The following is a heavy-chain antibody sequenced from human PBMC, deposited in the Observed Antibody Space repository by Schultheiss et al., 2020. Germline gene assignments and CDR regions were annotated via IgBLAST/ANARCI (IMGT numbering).Heavy chain of an antibody. CDR2: VSCSSSYT. Sequence: GDSLKISCAASGFTFSSYDMHWVRQAPGKGLEWVSSVSCSSSYTNYADSVKGRFTISRDNAKNSLYLQMNSLRAEDTAVYYCARVDSGLGYWGQGTLVTVSS. D-gene: IGHD5-12*01. CDR3: ARVDSGLGY. CDR1: GFTFSSYD. J-gene: IGHJ4*02. V-gene: IGHV3-21*04.